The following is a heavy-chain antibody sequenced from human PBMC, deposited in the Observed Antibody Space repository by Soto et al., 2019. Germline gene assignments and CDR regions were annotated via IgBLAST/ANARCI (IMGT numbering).Heavy chain of an antibody. CDR2: IYYSGST. CDR1: GGSVSSGSYY. D-gene: IGHD3-10*01. Sequence: SETLSLTCTVSGGSVSSGSYYWSWIRQPPGKGLEWIGYIYYSGSTNYNPSLKSRVTISVDTSKNQFSLKLSSVTAADTAVYYCARGGTMVRGVNNWFDPWGQGTLVTVSS. J-gene: IGHJ5*02. CDR3: ARGGTMVRGVNNWFDP. V-gene: IGHV4-61*01.